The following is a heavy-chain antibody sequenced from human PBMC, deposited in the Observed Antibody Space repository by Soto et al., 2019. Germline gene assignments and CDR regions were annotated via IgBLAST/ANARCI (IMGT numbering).Heavy chain of an antibody. V-gene: IGHV1-69*13. D-gene: IGHD3-16*02. J-gene: IGHJ4*02. CDR1: GGTFSSYA. Sequence: ASVKVSCKASGGTFSSYAISWVRQAPGQGLEWMGGIIPIFGTANYAQKFQGRVTITADESTSTAYMELSSLRSGDTAVYYCARDEGYDYVWGSYRSDYWGQGTLVTVSS. CDR3: ARDEGYDYVWGSYRSDY. CDR2: IIPIFGTA.